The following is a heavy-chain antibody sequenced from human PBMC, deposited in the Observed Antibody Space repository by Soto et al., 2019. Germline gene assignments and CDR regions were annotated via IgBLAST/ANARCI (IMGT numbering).Heavy chain of an antibody. Sequence: SVKVSCKASGGTFSSYAISWVRQAPGQGLEWMGGIIPIFGTANYAQKFQGRVTITADESTSTAYMELSSLRSEDTAVYYCARERSSSWYLGEFDYWGQGTLVTVSS. CDR1: GGTFSSYA. CDR3: ARERSSSWYLGEFDY. J-gene: IGHJ4*02. V-gene: IGHV1-69*13. D-gene: IGHD6-13*01. CDR2: IIPIFGTA.